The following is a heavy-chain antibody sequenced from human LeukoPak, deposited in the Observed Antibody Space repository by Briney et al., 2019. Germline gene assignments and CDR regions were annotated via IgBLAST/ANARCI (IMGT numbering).Heavy chain of an antibody. D-gene: IGHD6-13*01. V-gene: IGHV1-8*02. CDR2: MNPNSGNT. J-gene: IGHJ4*02. Sequence: GASVKVSCKASGYTFTSYGISWVRQATGQGLEWMGWMNPNSGNTGYAQKFQGRVTMTRNTSISTAYMELSSLRSEDTAVYYCARGPAQIVYSSSWHYRGGEAFFDYWGQGTLVTVSS. CDR1: GYTFTSYG. CDR3: ARGPAQIVYSSSWHYRGGEAFFDY.